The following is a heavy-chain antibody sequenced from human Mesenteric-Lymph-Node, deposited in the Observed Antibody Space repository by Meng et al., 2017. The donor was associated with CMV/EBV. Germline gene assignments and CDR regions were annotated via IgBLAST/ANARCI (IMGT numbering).Heavy chain of an antibody. Sequence: GSLRLSCTVPGGSISSYFWSWIRQPPGKGLEWIGYIYYSGSTNYNPSLKSRVTISVDTSKNQFSLKLSSVTAADTAVYYCARDLTREVTWGFDPWGQGTLVTVSS. D-gene: IGHD7-27*01. CDR1: GGSISSYF. CDR2: IYYSGST. V-gene: IGHV4-59*01. CDR3: ARDLTREVTWGFDP. J-gene: IGHJ5*02.